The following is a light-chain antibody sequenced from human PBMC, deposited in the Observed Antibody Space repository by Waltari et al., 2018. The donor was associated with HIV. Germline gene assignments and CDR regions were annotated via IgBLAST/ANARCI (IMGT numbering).Light chain of an antibody. V-gene: IGKV1-5*03. CDR1: QSINNW. Sequence: DIQMTQSPSTLPASVGDRVTITCRATQSINNWLAWYQQKPGKAPKLLIYTASSLESGVPSRFSGSGSGTEVTLTISSLQPDDFATYYCQQYHSYSPVTFGGGTKVEIK. CDR2: TAS. CDR3: QQYHSYSPVT. J-gene: IGKJ4*01.